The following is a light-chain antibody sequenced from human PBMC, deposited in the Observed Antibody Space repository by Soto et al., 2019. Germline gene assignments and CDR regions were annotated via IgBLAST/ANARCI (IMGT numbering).Light chain of an antibody. CDR3: CSYAGSPTYV. V-gene: IGLV2-23*01. CDR2: QGN. CDR1: SSDVGTYNL. Sequence: QSVLTQPASVSGSPGQSITISCTGTSSDVGTYNLVSWYQQHPGKAPKLMIYQGNKRPSGVSDRFSGSKSGNTASLTISGLQAEDEADYYCCSYAGSPTYVFGTGTQLTVL. J-gene: IGLJ1*01.